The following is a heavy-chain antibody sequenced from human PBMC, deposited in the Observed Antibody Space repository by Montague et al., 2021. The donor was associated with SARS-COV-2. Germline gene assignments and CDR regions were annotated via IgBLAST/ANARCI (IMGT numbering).Heavy chain of an antibody. CDR3: AGHDARGDCPYTTCLGALDI. Sequence: SETLSLTCAVSGGSISSSDFYWGWLRQPPGKGLEWIGTIYYSGTTYYTPSLKSRVTISVDTSKNQFSLKLNSVTAADTSVYFCAGHDARGDCPYTTCLGALDIWGQGTMVTVSS. J-gene: IGHJ3*02. V-gene: IGHV4-39*01. D-gene: IGHD3-16*01. CDR1: GGSISSSDFY. CDR2: IYYSGTT.